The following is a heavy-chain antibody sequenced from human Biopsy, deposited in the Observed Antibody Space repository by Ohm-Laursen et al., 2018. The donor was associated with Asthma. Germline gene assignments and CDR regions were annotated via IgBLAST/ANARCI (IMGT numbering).Heavy chain of an antibody. Sequence: SLGLSFTASGFTFSDYYMCWIRQAPGKGLEWVSYISTGGTTINYADSVKGRFTISRDNAKNSLYLQLNSLRAGGAAVYYCERARSGNYFDYWGQGTLVTVSS. CDR2: ISTGGTTI. V-gene: IGHV3-11*01. J-gene: IGHJ4*02. D-gene: IGHD5-12*01. CDR3: ERARSGNYFDY. CDR1: GFTFSDYY.